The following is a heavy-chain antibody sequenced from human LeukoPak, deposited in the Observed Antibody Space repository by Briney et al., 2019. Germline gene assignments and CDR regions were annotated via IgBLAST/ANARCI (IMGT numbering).Heavy chain of an antibody. CDR1: GGSISSYY. Sequence: SGTLSLTCTVSGGSISSYYWSWIRQPPGKGLEWIGYIYYSGSTNYNPSLKSRVTISVDTSKNQFSLKLSSVTAADTAVYYCARSHSSGWYNWFDPWGQGTLVTVSS. D-gene: IGHD6-19*01. CDR2: IYYSGST. CDR3: ARSHSSGWYNWFDP. V-gene: IGHV4-59*08. J-gene: IGHJ5*02.